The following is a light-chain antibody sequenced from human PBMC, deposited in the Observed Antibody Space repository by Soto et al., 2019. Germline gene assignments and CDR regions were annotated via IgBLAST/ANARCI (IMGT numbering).Light chain of an antibody. CDR2: DVS. CDR1: SSDVGGYNY. J-gene: IGLJ1*01. V-gene: IGLV2-14*01. Sequence: QSALTLPASVSGFPVQSITISCTGTSSDVGGYNYVFWYQQHPGKTPKLKIYDVSNRPSGVSNRFSGSKSGNTASLTSSGLQAEDEADYYCSSYTRSSTRVFGTGTKLPVL. CDR3: SSYTRSSTRV.